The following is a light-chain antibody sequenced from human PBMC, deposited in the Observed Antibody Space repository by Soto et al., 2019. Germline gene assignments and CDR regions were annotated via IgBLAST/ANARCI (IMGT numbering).Light chain of an antibody. CDR3: SSYAGSGTVL. CDR2: EAS. J-gene: IGLJ2*01. CDR1: SSDVGGYNF. V-gene: IGLV2-14*01. Sequence: QSVLTQPASVSGSPEQSITISCTGTSSDVGGYNFVSWYHQHPGKAPKVMIYEASNRPSGVSNRFSGSKSGKTASLTISGLQAEDEADYYCSSYAGSGTVLFGGGTKLTVL.